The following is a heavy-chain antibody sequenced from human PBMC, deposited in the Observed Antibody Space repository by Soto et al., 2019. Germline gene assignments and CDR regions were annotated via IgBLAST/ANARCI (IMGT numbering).Heavy chain of an antibody. D-gene: IGHD1-26*01. CDR2: IYHSGST. J-gene: IGHJ6*02. V-gene: IGHV4-4*02. CDR3: ARDGGYSGSYYGDYYYGMDV. CDR1: GGSISSSNW. Sequence: SETLSLTCAVSGGSISSSNWWSWVRQPPGKGLEWIGEIYHSGSTNYNPSLKSRVTISVDKSKNQFSLKLSSVTAADTAVYYCARDGGYSGSYYGDYYYGMDVWGQGTTVTVSS.